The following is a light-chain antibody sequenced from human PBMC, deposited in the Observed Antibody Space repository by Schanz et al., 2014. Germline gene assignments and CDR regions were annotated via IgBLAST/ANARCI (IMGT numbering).Light chain of an antibody. J-gene: IGKJ1*01. Sequence: EIVLTQSPGTLSLSPGERATLSCRASQSISSNLAWYQQKPGQAPRLLIYGASSRATGIPDRFSGSGSVTDFTLTISRLEPEDFAVYYCQQYDSSPVTFGQGTKVEIK. CDR1: QSISSN. V-gene: IGKV3-20*01. CDR2: GAS. CDR3: QQYDSSPVT.